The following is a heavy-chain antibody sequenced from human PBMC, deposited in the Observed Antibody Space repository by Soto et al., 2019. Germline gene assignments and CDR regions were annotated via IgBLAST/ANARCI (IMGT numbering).Heavy chain of an antibody. D-gene: IGHD2-15*01. CDR3: AREENCSGGTCYSEYFHL. CDR2: VNPSGGST. CDR1: GYRFNAYS. J-gene: IGHJ1*01. Sequence: ASVNVSCKESGYRFNAYSMHWVRLAPGQGLEWMGVVNPSGGSTEYAQNFQGRVTMTRDTSTTTIYMELSSLRSDDTAIYYCAREENCSGGTCYSEYFHLWGQGTLVTVSS. V-gene: IGHV1-46*02.